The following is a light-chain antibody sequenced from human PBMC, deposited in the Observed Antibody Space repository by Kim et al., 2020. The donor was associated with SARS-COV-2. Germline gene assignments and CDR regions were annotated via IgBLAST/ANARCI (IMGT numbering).Light chain of an antibody. V-gene: IGLV2-14*01. Sequence: QSALTQPASASGSPGQSITISCAGSSSDVGGYKYVSWYQQYPGKAPKLIIYDVNKRPSGVPNRFSGSKSGNTASLTVSGLQAEDEADYYCNSYASSRSWVFGGGTQLTVL. CDR1: SSDVGGYKY. CDR2: DVN. J-gene: IGLJ3*02. CDR3: NSYASSRSWV.